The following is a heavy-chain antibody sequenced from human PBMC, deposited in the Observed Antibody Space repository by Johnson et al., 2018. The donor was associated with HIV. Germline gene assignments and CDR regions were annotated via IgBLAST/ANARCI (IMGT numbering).Heavy chain of an antibody. D-gene: IGHD2-15*01. J-gene: IGHJ3*02. Sequence: EVQLVESGGGVVQPGRSLRLSCAASGFTFSSYAMHWVRQAPGKGLEWVANINQDGSEKYYVDSVKGRFTISRDNAKNSLYLQMNSLRAEDTAVYYCARGGVVWSLWGMAFDIWGQGTMVTVSS. CDR2: INQDGSEK. CDR3: ARGGVVWSLWGMAFDI. V-gene: IGHV3-7*01. CDR1: GFTFSSYA.